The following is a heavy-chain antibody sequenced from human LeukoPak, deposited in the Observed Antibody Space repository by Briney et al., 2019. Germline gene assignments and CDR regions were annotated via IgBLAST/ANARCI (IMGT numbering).Heavy chain of an antibody. CDR1: GFTFNSFR. Sequence: PGGSLRLSCAASGFTFNSFRMNWVRQAPDKGLEWVSSISSSSNFIYYADSVRGRFTISRDNAKNSLYLQTNSLRAEDTAVYYCVREYSGWLAAAGAWGQGVLVTVSS. J-gene: IGHJ4*02. CDR2: ISSSSNFI. CDR3: VREYSGWLAAAGA. D-gene: IGHD6-13*01. V-gene: IGHV3-21*01.